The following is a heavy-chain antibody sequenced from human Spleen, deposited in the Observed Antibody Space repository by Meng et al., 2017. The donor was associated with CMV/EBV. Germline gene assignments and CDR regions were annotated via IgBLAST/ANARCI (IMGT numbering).Heavy chain of an antibody. Sequence: GTFSSYAISWVRQAPGQVLEWMGGIIPIFGTANYAQKFQGRVTITTDESTSTAYMELSSLRSEDTAVYYCASLSGYSGGYYYGMDVWGQGTTVTVSS. CDR3: ASLSGYSGGYYYGMDV. V-gene: IGHV1-69*05. D-gene: IGHD5-12*01. J-gene: IGHJ6*02. CDR2: IIPIFGTA. CDR1: GTFSSYA.